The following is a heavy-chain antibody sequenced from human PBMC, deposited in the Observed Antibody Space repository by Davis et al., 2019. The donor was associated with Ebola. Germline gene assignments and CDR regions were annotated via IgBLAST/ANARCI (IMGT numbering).Heavy chain of an antibody. D-gene: IGHD3-10*01. CDR3: ARDSRALRGGMDV. J-gene: IGHJ6*02. Sequence: SETLSLTCTVSGGSIGTSAYYWGWIRQPPGKGLEWIGNFHYSGSTNYNPSLKSRVTISVDTSKNQFSLKLSSVTAADTAVYYCARDSRALRGGMDVWGQGTTVTVSS. V-gene: IGHV4-39*07. CDR2: FHYSGST. CDR1: GGSIGTSAYY.